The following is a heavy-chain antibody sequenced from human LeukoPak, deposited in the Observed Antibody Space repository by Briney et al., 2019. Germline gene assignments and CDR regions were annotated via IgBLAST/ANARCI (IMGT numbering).Heavy chain of an antibody. CDR3: AKDARPRYYYDSSGPPEYYFDY. D-gene: IGHD3-22*01. J-gene: IGHJ4*02. V-gene: IGHV3-23*01. Sequence: GGSLRLSCAASGFTFSSYAMSWVRQAPGKGLEWVSAISGGGGSTYYADSVKGRFTISRDNSKNTLYLQMNSLRAEDTAVYYCAKDARPRYYYDSSGPPEYYFDYWGQGTLVTVSS. CDR1: GFTFSSYA. CDR2: ISGGGGST.